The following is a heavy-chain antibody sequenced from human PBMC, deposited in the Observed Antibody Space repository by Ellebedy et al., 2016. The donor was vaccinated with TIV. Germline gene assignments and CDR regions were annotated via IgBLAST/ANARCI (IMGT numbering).Heavy chain of an antibody. CDR2: IYYSGST. J-gene: IGHJ3*02. D-gene: IGHD1-14*01. Sequence: LRLXXTVSGGSISSGGFYWSWILQHPGKGLEWIGYIYYSGSTYYNPSLKSRVTISVDTSKNQFSLKLSSVTAADTAVYYCARARKNAFDIWGQGTMVTVSS. V-gene: IGHV4-31*03. CDR3: ARARKNAFDI. CDR1: GGSISSGGFY.